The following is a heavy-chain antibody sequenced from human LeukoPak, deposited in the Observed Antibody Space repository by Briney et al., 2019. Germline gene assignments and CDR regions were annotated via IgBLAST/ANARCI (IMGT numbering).Heavy chain of an antibody. V-gene: IGHV3-30*04. CDR2: ISYDGSNK. CDR1: GFTFSSYA. CDR3: AKDVGATPDDFDY. D-gene: IGHD1-26*01. Sequence: GGSLRLSCAASGFTFSSYAMHWVRQAPGKGLEWVAVISYDGSNKYYADSVKGRFTISRDNSKNTLYLQMNSLRAEDTAVYYCAKDVGATPDDFDYWGQGTLVTVSS. J-gene: IGHJ4*02.